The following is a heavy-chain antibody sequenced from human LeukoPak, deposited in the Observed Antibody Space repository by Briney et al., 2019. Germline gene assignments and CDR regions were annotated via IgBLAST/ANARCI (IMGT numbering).Heavy chain of an antibody. V-gene: IGHV4-61*01. CDR3: ARSRGSQLLWGGGWFDP. CDR2: IYYSGST. D-gene: IGHD2-2*01. Sequence: SETLSLTCTVSGCSVSSGSYYWSWIRQPPGKGLEWIGYIYYSGSTNYNPSLKSRVTISVDTSKNQFSLKLSSVTAADTAVYYCARSRGSQLLWGGGWFDPWGQGTLVTVSS. CDR1: GCSVSSGSYY. J-gene: IGHJ5*02.